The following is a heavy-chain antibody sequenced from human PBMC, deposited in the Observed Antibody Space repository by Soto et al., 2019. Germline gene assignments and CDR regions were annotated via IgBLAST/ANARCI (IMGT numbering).Heavy chain of an antibody. Sequence: QTLSLTCAISGDSVSSNSAAWNWIRQSPSRGLEWLGRTYYRPKWYNDYAVSVKSRITINPDTSKNQFSLQLNSVTPEDTAVYYCAREDSSGYKGHYYYYGMDVWGQGTTVTVSS. D-gene: IGHD6-19*01. CDR1: GDSVSSNSAA. CDR2: TYYRPKWYN. V-gene: IGHV6-1*01. J-gene: IGHJ6*02. CDR3: AREDSSGYKGHYYYYGMDV.